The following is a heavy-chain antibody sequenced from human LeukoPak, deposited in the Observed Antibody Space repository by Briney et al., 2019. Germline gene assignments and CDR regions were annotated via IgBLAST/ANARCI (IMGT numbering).Heavy chain of an antibody. Sequence: GGSLRLSCAASGFHFSTYAMHWVRQAPGKGLEWVSAISGSGGSTYYADSVKGRFTISRDNSKNTLYLQMNSLRAEDTAVYYCAKGHYYGSGSYLPHWGQGTLVTVSS. CDR1: GFHFSTYA. CDR3: AKGHYYGSGSYLPH. V-gene: IGHV3-23*01. CDR2: ISGSGGST. D-gene: IGHD3-10*01. J-gene: IGHJ4*02.